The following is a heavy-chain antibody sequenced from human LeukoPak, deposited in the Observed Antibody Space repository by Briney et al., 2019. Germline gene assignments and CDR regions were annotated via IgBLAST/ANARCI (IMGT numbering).Heavy chain of an antibody. V-gene: IGHV4-38-2*01. D-gene: IGHD2-21*01. Sequence: SETLSLTCDVSVYAIGSSHYWGWIRQAPGRGVQWIGHVNFNGTSAYNASLRGGATLSIQASKHRFSRRLTSVTGADAAIYYCARVVSQAAPYWYMDVWGGGTVVIVSS. J-gene: IGHJ2*01. CDR1: VYAIGSSHY. CDR3: ARVVSQAAPYWYMDV. CDR2: VNFNGTS.